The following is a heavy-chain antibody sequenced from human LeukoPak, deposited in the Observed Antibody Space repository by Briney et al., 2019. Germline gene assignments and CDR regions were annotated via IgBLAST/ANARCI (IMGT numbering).Heavy chain of an antibody. CDR3: ARTGGSSGYYDAFDI. Sequence: GGSLRLSCAASGFTFSSYGMHWVRQAPGKGLEWVAVISYDGSNKYYADSVKGRFTISRDNSKNTLYLQMNSLRAEDTAVYYCARTGGSSGYYDAFDIWGQGTMVTVSS. D-gene: IGHD3-22*01. J-gene: IGHJ3*02. V-gene: IGHV3-30*03. CDR2: ISYDGSNK. CDR1: GFTFSSYG.